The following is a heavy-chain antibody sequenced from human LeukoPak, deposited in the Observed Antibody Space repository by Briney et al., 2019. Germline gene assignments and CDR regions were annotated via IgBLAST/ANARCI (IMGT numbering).Heavy chain of an antibody. CDR3: AKAPCSGGSCYFSD. D-gene: IGHD2-15*01. Sequence: GGSLRLSCAASGFTFSCFAMTWVRQAPGKGLEWVSGISGRGDSTYYADSVKGQFTISRDNSKNTLYLQMSSLRADDTAVYFCAKAPCSGGSCYFSDWGQGTLVTVSS. V-gene: IGHV3-23*01. J-gene: IGHJ4*02. CDR1: GFTFSCFA. CDR2: ISGRGDST.